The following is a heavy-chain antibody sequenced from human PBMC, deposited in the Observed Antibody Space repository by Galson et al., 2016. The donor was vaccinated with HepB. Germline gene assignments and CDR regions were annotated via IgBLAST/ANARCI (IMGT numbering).Heavy chain of an antibody. V-gene: IGHV3-7*01. CDR3: ATEPNYSSGGA. Sequence: SLRLSCAASGFTFRNYWMSWVRQAPGKGLEWVANILEDGSEKYYVDSVKGRFTISRDNAKNSLYLQMSSLRVEDTAVYYCATEPNYSSGGAWGQGTLVTVSS. D-gene: IGHD6-25*01. CDR1: GFTFRNYW. J-gene: IGHJ5*02. CDR2: ILEDGSEK.